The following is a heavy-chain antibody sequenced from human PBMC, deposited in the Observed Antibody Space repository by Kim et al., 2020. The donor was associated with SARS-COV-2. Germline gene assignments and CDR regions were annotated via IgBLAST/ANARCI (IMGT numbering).Heavy chain of an antibody. V-gene: IGHV3-74*01. Sequence: ADSVKGRFTHSRDNAKNTLYLQMNSLRAEDTAVYYCARPVQWLASNWFDPWGQGTLVTVSS. CDR3: ARPVQWLASNWFDP. J-gene: IGHJ5*02. D-gene: IGHD6-19*01.